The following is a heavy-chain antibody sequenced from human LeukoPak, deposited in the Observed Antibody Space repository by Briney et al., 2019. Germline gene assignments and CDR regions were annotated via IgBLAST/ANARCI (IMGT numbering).Heavy chain of an antibody. V-gene: IGHV3-49*04. CDR2: IKSKDYGGTT. J-gene: IGHJ4*02. D-gene: IGHD6-13*01. Sequence: PGRSLRLSCTASGFTFCDYAMSWVRQAPGKGLEWVGVIKSKDYGGTTEYAASVRGRFTISRDDSISVAYLQMNSLKTEDSAVYYCATGQQLGDWGQGTLVTVSS. CDR1: GFTFCDYA. CDR3: ATGQQLGD.